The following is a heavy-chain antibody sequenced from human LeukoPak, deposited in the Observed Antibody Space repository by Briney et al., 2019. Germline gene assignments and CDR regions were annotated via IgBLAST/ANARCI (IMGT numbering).Heavy chain of an antibody. J-gene: IGHJ4*02. D-gene: IGHD6-13*01. CDR3: ARDTAAAEIWYYFDY. V-gene: IGHV3-20*04. CDR1: GFTFDDYG. Sequence: GGSLRLSCAASGFTFDDYGMSWVRQAPGKGLGWVSGINWNGGSTGYADSVKGRFTISRDNAKNSLYLQMNSLGAEDTALYYCARDTAAAEIWYYFDYWGQGTLVTVSS. CDR2: INWNGGST.